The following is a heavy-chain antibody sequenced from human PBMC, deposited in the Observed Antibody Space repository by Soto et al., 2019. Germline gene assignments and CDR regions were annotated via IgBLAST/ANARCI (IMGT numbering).Heavy chain of an antibody. Sequence: SETLSLTCAVSGGSISSYYWSWIRQPPGKGLEWIGYIYYSGSTKYNPSLKSRLTISVDTSKNQFSLKLSSVTAADTAVYYCARDRGGVASNWFDPWGQGTLVTVSS. J-gene: IGHJ5*02. CDR1: GGSISSYY. CDR2: IYYSGST. V-gene: IGHV4-59*01. CDR3: ARDRGGVASNWFDP. D-gene: IGHD3-10*01.